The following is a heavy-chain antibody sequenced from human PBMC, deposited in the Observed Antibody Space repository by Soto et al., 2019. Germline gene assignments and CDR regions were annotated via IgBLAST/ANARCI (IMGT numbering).Heavy chain of an antibody. CDR3: ARAYTYDSGH. J-gene: IGHJ4*02. Sequence: QITLKESGPTLVNPTQTLTLTCTFSGFSFGVSGVGVGWIRQPPGRALEWLGLVFWNDDKRYSPSLESRLTLTKDPSNNQVVLTVTNLDPGDTGTYYCARAYTYDSGHWGQGTLVTVSS. V-gene: IGHV2-5*01. CDR1: GFSFGVSGVG. CDR2: VFWNDDK. D-gene: IGHD3-3*01.